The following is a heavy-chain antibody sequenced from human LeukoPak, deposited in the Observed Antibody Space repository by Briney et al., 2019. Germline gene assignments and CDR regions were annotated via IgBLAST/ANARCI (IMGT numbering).Heavy chain of an antibody. CDR3: VKSVSEPVAPSYYFDY. V-gene: IGHV3-64D*06. J-gene: IGHJ4*02. CDR1: VFTFSSYA. D-gene: IGHD6-19*01. CDR2: ISSNGGST. Sequence: GGSLRLSCSASVFTFSSYAMHWVRPAPGRGLEYVSAISSNGGSTYYADSVKGRFTISRDNSKNTLYLQMSSLRAEDTAVYYCVKSVSEPVAPSYYFDYWGQGTLVTVSS.